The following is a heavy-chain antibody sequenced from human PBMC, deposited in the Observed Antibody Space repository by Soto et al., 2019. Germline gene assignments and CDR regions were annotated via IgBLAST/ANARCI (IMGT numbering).Heavy chain of an antibody. Sequence: GGSLRLSCAASGFSFSSYWMDWVRQPPGKGLVWVSRIGTDESSTSYADSVKGRFTISRDNAKNILYLQMNSLRADDTAVYYCARGYCTSTNCPPDYWGREPWSPSPQ. CDR3: ARGYCTSTNCPPDY. V-gene: IGHV3-74*01. J-gene: IGHJ4*02. D-gene: IGHD2-2*01. CDR2: IGTDESST. CDR1: GFSFSSYW.